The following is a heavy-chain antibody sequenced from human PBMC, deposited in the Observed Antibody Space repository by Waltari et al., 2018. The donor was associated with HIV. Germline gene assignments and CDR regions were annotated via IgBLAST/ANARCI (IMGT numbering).Heavy chain of an antibody. CDR1: GYRFTGYW. J-gene: IGHJ3*02. Sequence: EVQLVQSGAEVKKPGESLRISCKGFGYRFTGYWISWVRQMPGKGLEWMGRIDPSYSYINYSPSFQGHVTISADKSINTAYLQWSSLKASDSAMYYCARAQGMTMTVEVAFDIWGQGTMVTVSP. D-gene: IGHD3-22*01. V-gene: IGHV5-10-1*01. CDR3: ARAQGMTMTVEVAFDI. CDR2: IDPSYSYI.